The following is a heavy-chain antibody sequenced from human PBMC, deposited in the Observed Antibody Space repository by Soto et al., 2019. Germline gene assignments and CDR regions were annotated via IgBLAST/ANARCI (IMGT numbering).Heavy chain of an antibody. D-gene: IGHD2-15*01. V-gene: IGHV3-48*02. CDR1: GFTFSSYS. J-gene: IGHJ4*02. Sequence: GGSLRLSCAASGFTFSSYSMNWVRQAPGKGLEWVSYISSSSSTIYYADSVKGRFTISRDNAKNSLYLQMNSLRDEDTAVYYCARGKGYCCDTTCPDFDYWGQGTLVTVSS. CDR2: ISSSSSTI. CDR3: ARGKGYCCDTTCPDFDY.